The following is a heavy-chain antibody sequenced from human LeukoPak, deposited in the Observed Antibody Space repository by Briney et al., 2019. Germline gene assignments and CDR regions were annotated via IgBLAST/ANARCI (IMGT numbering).Heavy chain of an antibody. CDR3: AKAGDYNNYNYFRMDV. CDR2: INGRGDNT. CDR1: GFTFSTYA. Sequence: PGGSLRLSCIASGFTFSTYAMSWARRAPGKGLEWVSVINGRGDNTYYADSVKGRFTTSRDNSRNTLYLQMSNLRAEDTALYYCAKAGDYNNYNYFRMDVWGQGTTVTVSS. J-gene: IGHJ6*02. D-gene: IGHD3-22*01. V-gene: IGHV3-23*01.